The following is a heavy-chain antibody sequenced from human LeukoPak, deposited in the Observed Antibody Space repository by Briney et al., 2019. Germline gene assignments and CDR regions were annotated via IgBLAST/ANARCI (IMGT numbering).Heavy chain of an antibody. CDR1: GFTFSSYE. V-gene: IGHV3-48*03. D-gene: IGHD1-1*01. CDR3: ARSRYNWNDAALDY. Sequence: GGSLRLSCAASGFTFSSYEMNWVRQAPGKGLEWVSYISSSGSTIYYADPVKGRFTISRDNAKNSLYLQMNSLRAEDTAVYYCARSRYNWNDAALDYWGQGTLVTVSS. J-gene: IGHJ4*02. CDR2: ISSSGSTI.